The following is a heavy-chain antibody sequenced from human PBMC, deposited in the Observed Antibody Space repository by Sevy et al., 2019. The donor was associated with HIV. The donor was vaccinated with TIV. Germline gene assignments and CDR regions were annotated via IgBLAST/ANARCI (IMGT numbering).Heavy chain of an antibody. J-gene: IGHJ5*02. D-gene: IGHD6-19*01. CDR1: AFTFSSYA. CDR2: ISGSGGST. Sequence: GGSLRLSCAASAFTFSSYAMSWVRQAPGKGLEWVSAISGSGGSTYYADSVKGRFTISRDNSKNTLYLQMNSLRAEDTAVYYCAKDLVLPGIAVAGTEGNWFDPWGQGTLVTVSS. V-gene: IGHV3-23*01. CDR3: AKDLVLPGIAVAGTEGNWFDP.